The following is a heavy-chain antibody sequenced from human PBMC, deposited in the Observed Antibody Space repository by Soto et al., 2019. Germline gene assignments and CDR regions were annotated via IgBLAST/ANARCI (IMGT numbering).Heavy chain of an antibody. V-gene: IGHV3-23*01. CDR1: GFTFSNYA. Sequence: PGGSLRLSCAASGFTFSNYAVTWVRQAPGKGLEWVSTISGSGGSTYYADSVKGRFTISRDNSKNTLYLQMNSLRAEDTAVYYCAKNPGYYYDSTGYHFDYWGQGTLVTVS. D-gene: IGHD3-22*01. CDR3: AKNPGYYYDSTGYHFDY. CDR2: ISGSGGST. J-gene: IGHJ4*02.